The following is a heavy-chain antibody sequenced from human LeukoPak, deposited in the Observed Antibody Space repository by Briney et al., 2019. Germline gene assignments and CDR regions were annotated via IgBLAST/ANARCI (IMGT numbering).Heavy chain of an antibody. Sequence: PGRSLRLSCAASGFSFEAYGMYWVRQAPGKGLEWVSGITWNSDDMAYADSVKGRFTISRDNAKNCQYLQMNSLTVEDTALYYCTRVTSWRTGFDYWGQGTLVTVSS. CDR3: TRVTSWRTGFDY. CDR1: GFSFEAYG. CDR2: ITWNSDDM. D-gene: IGHD1-1*01. V-gene: IGHV3-9*01. J-gene: IGHJ4*02.